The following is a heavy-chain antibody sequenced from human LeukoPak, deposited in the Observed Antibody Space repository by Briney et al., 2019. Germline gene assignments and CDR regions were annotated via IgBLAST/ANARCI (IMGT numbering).Heavy chain of an antibody. CDR2: IKEDGSQI. J-gene: IGHJ5*02. D-gene: IGHD6-19*01. V-gene: IGHV3-7*01. CDR1: GFPFRTYW. Sequence: GGSLRLSCEASGFPFRTYWMSWVRQAPGKRPEWVANIKEDGSQIEYLDSARGRFTIYRDNAKNSLYLQMKTLRVEDTAVYYCARGSSANWFDPWGQGTLVSVSS. CDR3: ARGSSANWFDP.